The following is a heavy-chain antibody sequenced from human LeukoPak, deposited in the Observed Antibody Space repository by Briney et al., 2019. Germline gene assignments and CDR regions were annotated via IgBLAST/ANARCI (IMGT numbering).Heavy chain of an antibody. V-gene: IGHV3-9*02. D-gene: IGHD4-11*01. Sequence: PGGSLRLSCAASGFTSDDYAMHWVRQAPGKGLEWVSGISWNSGSIGYADSVKGRFTISRDNAKNSLYLQMNSLRAEDTALYYCAKGRMTTVTMGGLDYWGQGTLVTVSS. CDR2: ISWNSGSI. J-gene: IGHJ4*02. CDR3: AKGRMTTVTMGGLDY. CDR1: GFTSDDYA.